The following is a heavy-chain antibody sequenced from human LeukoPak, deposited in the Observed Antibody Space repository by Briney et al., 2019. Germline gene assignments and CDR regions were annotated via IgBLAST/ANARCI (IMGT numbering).Heavy chain of an antibody. V-gene: IGHV1-2*06. CDR3: ARVEYCGGDCNFDY. CDR1: GYTFTGYN. D-gene: IGHD2-21*02. Sequence: ASVKVSCKASGYTFTGYNMHWVRQAPGQGLEWMGRINPNSGGTNYAQKFQGRVTMTRDTSISTAYMELSRLRSDDTAVYYSARVEYCGGDCNFDYWGQGTLVTVSS. CDR2: INPNSGGT. J-gene: IGHJ4*02.